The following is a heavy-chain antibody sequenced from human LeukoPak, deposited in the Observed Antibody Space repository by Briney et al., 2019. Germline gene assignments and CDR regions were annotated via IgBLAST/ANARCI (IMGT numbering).Heavy chain of an antibody. CDR3: ARDSRPSDFWSGYYTSFDY. CDR1: GFIFSSYA. Sequence: GGSRRLSCAASGFIFSSYAMHWVRQAPGKGLEYVSGISSNGGSKDYANSVKGRFTISRDNSKNTLYLQMGSLRPEDVTVYYCARDSRPSDFWSGYYTSFDYWGQGILVTVSS. D-gene: IGHD3-3*01. J-gene: IGHJ4*02. CDR2: ISSNGGSK. V-gene: IGHV3-64*01.